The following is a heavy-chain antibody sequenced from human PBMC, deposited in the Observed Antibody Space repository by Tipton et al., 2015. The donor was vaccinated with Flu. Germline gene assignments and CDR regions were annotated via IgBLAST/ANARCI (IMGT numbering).Heavy chain of an antibody. CDR1: GFTVSSNY. CDR3: VRGQGANP. Sequence: QLVQSGGGLIHPGGSLRLSCAASGFTVSSNYMSWVRQVPGKGLEWVSVIYSDGSTYYVDSVKGRFTVSRDNSKNILSLQMNSLRAEDTAVYYCVRGQGANPWGRGTLVTVSS. V-gene: IGHV3-53*01. CDR2: IYSDGST. J-gene: IGHJ5*02.